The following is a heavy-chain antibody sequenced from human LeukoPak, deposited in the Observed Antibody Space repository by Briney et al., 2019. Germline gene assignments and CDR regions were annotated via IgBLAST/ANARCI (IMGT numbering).Heavy chain of an antibody. V-gene: IGHV4-39*01. D-gene: IGHD3-22*01. Sequence: SETMSLTCSVSGDSVSRSDSYWDWIRQPPGKGLEWIGTIYDSGRTYYSPSLKSRVTMSVDSSNNQFSLNLRSVTAADTAVYYCARRRYYDGSGYLEWGQGTLLSVSS. CDR2: IYDSGRT. J-gene: IGHJ1*01. CDR1: GDSVSRSDSY. CDR3: ARRRYYDGSGYLE.